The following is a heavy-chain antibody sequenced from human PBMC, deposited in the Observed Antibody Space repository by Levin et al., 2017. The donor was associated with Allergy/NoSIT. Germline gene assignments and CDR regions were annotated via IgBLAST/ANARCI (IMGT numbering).Heavy chain of an antibody. Sequence: GGSLRLSCAASGFTFTNFAINWVRRAPGKGLEWVSGISGSSGSSYYADSVKGRFAISRDNSKNTLSLQMSRLTVEDTAIYYCVKAASYYYDTSDPRLHYVDSWGQGALFTVSS. V-gene: IGHV3-23*01. CDR2: ISGSSGSS. J-gene: IGHJ4*02. D-gene: IGHD3-22*01. CDR1: GFTFTNFA. CDR3: VKAASYYYDTSDPRLHYVDS.